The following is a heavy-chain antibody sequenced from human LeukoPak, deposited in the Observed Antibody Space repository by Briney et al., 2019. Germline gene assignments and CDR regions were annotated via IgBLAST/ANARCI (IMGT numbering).Heavy chain of an antibody. CDR1: GYTFTGYY. Sequence: ASVKVSCKASGYTFTGYYMHWVRQAPGQELEWIGWINPNSGGATYAQTFQGRVTMTRATSISTAAIELSRIRYDDAAAYYCAREPKTLDDYGEGNWFDPWSQGTLVTVSS. CDR3: AREPKTLDDYGEGNWFDP. V-gene: IGHV1-2*02. J-gene: IGHJ5*02. CDR2: INPNSGGA. D-gene: IGHD4-17*01.